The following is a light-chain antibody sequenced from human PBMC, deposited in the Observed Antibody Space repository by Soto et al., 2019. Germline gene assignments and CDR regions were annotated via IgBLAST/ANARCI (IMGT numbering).Light chain of an antibody. Sequence: ILTQSAATLSLSPGERATLSCRASQSIHTSLAWYQQKPGQAPSLLIYDASSRATGIPARFSGSGSGTDFTLTISSLEPDDFAVYYCQQRADWPITFGQGTRLEIK. CDR2: DAS. J-gene: IGKJ5*01. CDR3: QQRADWPIT. V-gene: IGKV3-11*01. CDR1: QSIHTS.